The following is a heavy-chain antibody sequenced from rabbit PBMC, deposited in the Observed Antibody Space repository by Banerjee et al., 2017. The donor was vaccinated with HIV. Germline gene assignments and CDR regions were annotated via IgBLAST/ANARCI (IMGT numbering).Heavy chain of an antibody. CDR3: ARDLAGVIGWNFNL. J-gene: IGHJ4*01. CDR2: IYAGSSGST. CDR1: GFSFSNDMW. V-gene: IGHV1S45*01. Sequence: QEQLVESGGDLVQPEGSLTLTCTASGFSFSNDMWICWVRQAPGKGLEWIACIYAGSSGSTYYARWANGRFTISKTSSTTVTLQMTSLTAADTATYFCARDLAGVIGWNFNLWGPGTLVTVS. D-gene: IGHD4-1*01.